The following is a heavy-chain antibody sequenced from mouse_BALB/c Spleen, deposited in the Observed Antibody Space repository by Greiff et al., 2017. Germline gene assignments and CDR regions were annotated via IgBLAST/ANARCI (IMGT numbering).Heavy chain of an antibody. D-gene: IGHD1-2*01. CDR3: ARDLDGNEAMDY. V-gene: IGHV5-4*02. Sequence: EVQGVESGGGLVKPGGSLKLSCAASGFTFSDYYMYWVRQTPEKRLEWVATISDGGSYTYYPDSVKGRFTISRDNAKNNLYLQMSSLKSEDTAMYYCARDLDGNEAMDYWGQGTSVTVSS. CDR1: GFTFSDYY. J-gene: IGHJ4*01. CDR2: ISDGGSYT.